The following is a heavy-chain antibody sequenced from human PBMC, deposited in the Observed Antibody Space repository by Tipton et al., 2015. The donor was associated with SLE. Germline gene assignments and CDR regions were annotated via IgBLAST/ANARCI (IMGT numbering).Heavy chain of an antibody. CDR2: IYDSGST. V-gene: IGHV4-59*11. CDR1: GDSISGHY. CDR3: AREEADSGSYYF. Sequence: TLSLTCTVSGDSISGHYRSWIRQPPGKGLEWIGYIYDSGSTSYNPSLKSRVTISEDTSKQQFSLKLTSLTAADTAVYYCAREEADSGSYYFGGQGTVVTVSS. J-gene: IGHJ4*02. D-gene: IGHD1-26*01.